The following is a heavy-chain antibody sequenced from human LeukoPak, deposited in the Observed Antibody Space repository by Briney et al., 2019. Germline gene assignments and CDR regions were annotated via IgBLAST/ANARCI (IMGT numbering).Heavy chain of an antibody. V-gene: IGHV4-59*08. D-gene: IGHD3-22*01. CDR3: ASSYFYDGNRYFDY. CDR1: GGSITSYY. J-gene: IGHJ4*02. CDR2: IYYTGST. Sequence: PWETLSLTCNVSGGSITSYYWNWIWQRPGKGLERIGYIYYTGSTNSNPSLKSRLTISLDTSKKQFSLKLSSVTAADTAIYYCASSYFYDGNRYFDYWGQGALVTVSS.